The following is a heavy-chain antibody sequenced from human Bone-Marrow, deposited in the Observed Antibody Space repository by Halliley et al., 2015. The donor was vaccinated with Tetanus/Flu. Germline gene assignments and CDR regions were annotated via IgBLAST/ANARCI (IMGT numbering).Heavy chain of an antibody. CDR3: ARVDYGGKYWYFDL. CDR2: IYPGDSDT. D-gene: IGHD4-17*01. CDR1: GYSFTNYW. J-gene: IGHJ2*01. V-gene: IGHV5-51*01. Sequence: VQLVQSGAEVKEPGESLKISCKGSGYSFTNYWTAWLRQMPGKGLEWMGIIYPGDSDTRYSPSFQGQATMSADKSISTAYLQWSSLKASATAVYFCARVDYGGKYWYFDLWGRGPLVKVSS.